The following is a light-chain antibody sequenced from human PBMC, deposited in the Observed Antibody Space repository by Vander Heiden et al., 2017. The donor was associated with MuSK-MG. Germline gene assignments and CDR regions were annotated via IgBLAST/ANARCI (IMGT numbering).Light chain of an antibody. CDR2: AAS. J-gene: IGKJ4*01. V-gene: IGKV1-39*01. CDR1: QSMTTY. CDR3: QPSDKTPLN. Sequence: IQMTQSPSSLSAAVGDRVTITCRASQSMTTYLNWYQQKPGKAPKLLTYAASSLQSGVPSRFSGSASGTEFTLTINSLQPEDFATYYCQPSDKTPLNFGGGTRVEI.